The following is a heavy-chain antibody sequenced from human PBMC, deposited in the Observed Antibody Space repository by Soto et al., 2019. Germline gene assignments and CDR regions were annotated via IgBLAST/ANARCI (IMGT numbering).Heavy chain of an antibody. Sequence: EVQLLESGGGLVQPGGSLRLSCAASGFTFSSYAMSWVRQAPGKGLEWVSSISSSSSYIYYADSVKGRFTISRDNAKNSLYLQMNSLRAEDTAVYYCARKYYDSSGYYFDYWGQGTLVTVSS. CDR3: ARKYYDSSGYYFDY. J-gene: IGHJ4*02. D-gene: IGHD3-22*01. CDR2: ISSSSSYI. CDR1: GFTFSSYA. V-gene: IGHV3-21*01.